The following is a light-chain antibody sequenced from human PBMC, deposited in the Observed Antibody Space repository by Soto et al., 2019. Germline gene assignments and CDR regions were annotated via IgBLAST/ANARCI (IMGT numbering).Light chain of an antibody. Sequence: QSALTQPASVSGSPGQSITISCTGTSSDVGGYNYVSWYQLHPGKAPKLMVYEVSYRPSGVSSRFSGSKSANTASLTISGLQAEDEADYYCNSYASSTAYVFGTGTRSPS. J-gene: IGLJ1*01. V-gene: IGLV2-14*01. CDR3: NSYASSTAYV. CDR2: EVS. CDR1: SSDVGGYNY.